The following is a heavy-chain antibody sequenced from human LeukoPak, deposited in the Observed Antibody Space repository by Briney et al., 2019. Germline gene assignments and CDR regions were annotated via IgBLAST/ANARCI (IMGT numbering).Heavy chain of an antibody. J-gene: IGHJ4*02. D-gene: IGHD6-19*01. CDR1: GFTFSSHW. CDR2: IKEDGSKK. Sequence: GGSLRLACAASGFTFSSHWMSWVRQAPRKGLEWLANIKEDGSKKYYVDSVKGRFTISRDNAKNSLFLQMNSLRAEDTAVYYCAKDSGYSSGWYDSFDYWGQGTLVTVSS. CDR3: AKDSGYSSGWYDSFDY. V-gene: IGHV3-7*03.